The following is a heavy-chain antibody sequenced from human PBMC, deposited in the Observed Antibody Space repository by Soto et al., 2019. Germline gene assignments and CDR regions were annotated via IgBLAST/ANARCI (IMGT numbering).Heavy chain of an antibody. CDR3: ARDRLVFDANDNRGGASDF. D-gene: IGHD3-22*01. V-gene: IGHV4-4*07. J-gene: IGHJ4*02. CDR1: GGSISNYY. Sequence: QVQLRESGPGLVKPSETLSLTCTVSGGSISNYYWTWMRQPAGRGPEWIGRIYTSESINYNPSLKSQVTMSKDTSKNQSPLKWSLVTAADPAVYYLARDRLVFDANDNRGGASDFWGQGTLVTVSS. CDR2: IYTSESI.